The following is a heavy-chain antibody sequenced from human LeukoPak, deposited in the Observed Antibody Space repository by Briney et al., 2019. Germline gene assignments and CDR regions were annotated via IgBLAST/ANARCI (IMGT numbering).Heavy chain of an antibody. CDR1: GYTFTGYY. V-gene: IGHV1-2*02. CDR3: ARVGEYYYDSSGYPTDY. J-gene: IGHJ4*02. D-gene: IGHD3-22*01. CDR2: INPNSGGT. Sequence: ASVKVSCKASGYTFTGYYMHWVRQAPGQGLEWMGWINPNSGGTNYAQKFQGRVTMTRDTSISTAYMELSRLRSDDTAVYYCARVGEYYYDSSGYPTDYWGQGTLVTVSS.